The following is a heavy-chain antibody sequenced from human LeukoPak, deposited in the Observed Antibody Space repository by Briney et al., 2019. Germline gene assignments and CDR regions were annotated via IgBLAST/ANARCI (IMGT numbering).Heavy chain of an antibody. CDR2: IYYSGST. CDR1: GGSISSSSDY. CDR3: ARNIRYSSGLNWFDP. V-gene: IGHV4-39*01. Sequence: PSETLSLTCTASGGSISSSSDYWGWIRQPPGKGLEWIGSIYYSGSTYYNPSLKSRVTISVDTSKKQCSLKLSSVTAADTAVYYCARNIRYSSGLNWFDPWGQGTLVTVSS. D-gene: IGHD6-19*01. J-gene: IGHJ5*02.